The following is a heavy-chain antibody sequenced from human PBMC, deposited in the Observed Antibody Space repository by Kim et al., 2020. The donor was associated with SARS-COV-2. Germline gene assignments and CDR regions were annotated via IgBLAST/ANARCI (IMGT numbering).Heavy chain of an antibody. CDR1: GVSISSDNW. CDR2: VYQTGST. Sequence: SETLSLTCVVSGVSISSDNWWSWVRQPPGKGLEWIGEVYQTGSTNYNSSLKSRVTISIDNSRNQFSLKLTSVTAADKAVYYCASITGVVPRFATLDYWGQGTLVTVSS. CDR3: ASITGVVPRFATLDY. J-gene: IGHJ4*02. D-gene: IGHD2-15*01. V-gene: IGHV4-4*02.